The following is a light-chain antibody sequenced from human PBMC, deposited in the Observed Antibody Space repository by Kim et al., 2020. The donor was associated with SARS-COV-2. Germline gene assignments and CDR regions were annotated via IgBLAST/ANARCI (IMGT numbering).Light chain of an antibody. Sequence: SEDVGERVNITGRESQSISSYLKWYQQKPGKDPKLLIYAASSLQSGVPSRFSGSGSGTDFTLNISSLQPEDFATYYCQQSYSTPYTFGQGTKLEI. CDR2: AAS. CDR3: QQSYSTPYT. V-gene: IGKV1-39*01. CDR1: QSISSY. J-gene: IGKJ2*01.